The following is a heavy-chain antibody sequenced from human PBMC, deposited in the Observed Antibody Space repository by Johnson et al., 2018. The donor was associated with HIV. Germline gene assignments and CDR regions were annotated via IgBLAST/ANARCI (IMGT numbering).Heavy chain of an antibody. V-gene: IGHV3-20*04. Sequence: VQLVESGGGVVRPGGSLRLSCAASGFTFDYYVMSWVRQAPGKGLEWVSGINWTGGSTGYADSVQGRFTISRDNAKNSLYLQMNSLRAEDTALYYCARAVLVGATNADAFDIWGQGTMVTVSS. D-gene: IGHD1-26*01. CDR3: ARAVLVGATNADAFDI. CDR2: INWTGGST. J-gene: IGHJ3*02. CDR1: GFTFDYYV.